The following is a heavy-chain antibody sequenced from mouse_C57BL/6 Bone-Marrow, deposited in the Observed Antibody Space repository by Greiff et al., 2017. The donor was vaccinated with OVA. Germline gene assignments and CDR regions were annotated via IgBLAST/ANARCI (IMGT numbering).Heavy chain of an antibody. CDR1: GFNIKDYY. D-gene: IGHD1-1*01. Sequence: VQLQQSGAELVKPGASVKLSCTASGFNIKDYYMHWVKQRTEQGLEWIGRIDPEDGETKYAPKFQGKATIPADTSSNTAYLQLSSLTAEDTAGDYCARELGHYYGSSLTEDFDVWGTGTTVAVSS. CDR2: IDPEDGET. V-gene: IGHV14-2*01. J-gene: IGHJ1*03. CDR3: ARELGHYYGSSLTEDFDV.